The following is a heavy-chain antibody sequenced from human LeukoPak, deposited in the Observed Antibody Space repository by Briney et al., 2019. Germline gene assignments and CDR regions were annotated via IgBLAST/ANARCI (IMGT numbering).Heavy chain of an antibody. CDR2: ISSSSSYI. V-gene: IGHV3-21*01. J-gene: IGHJ4*02. CDR3: AGDWFHAIDY. D-gene: IGHD2/OR15-2a*01. Sequence: GGSLRLSCAASGFTFSAYEMNWVRQAPGKGLEWVSSISSSSSYIYYADSVKGRFTISRDNAKNSLYLQMNSLRAEDTAVYYCAGDWFHAIDYWGQGTLVTVSS. CDR1: GFTFSAYE.